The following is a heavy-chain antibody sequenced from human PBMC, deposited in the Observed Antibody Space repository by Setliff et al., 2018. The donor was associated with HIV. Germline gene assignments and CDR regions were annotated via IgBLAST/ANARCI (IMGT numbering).Heavy chain of an antibody. CDR2: INHSGST. CDR3: ARGDGDGYFYYFDY. D-gene: IGHD5-12*01. Sequence: KPSETLSLTCAVYGGSFSGYYWSWIRQPPGKGLEWIGEINHSGSTNYNPSLKSRVTISVDTSKNQFSLKLSSVTAADTAVYYCARGDGDGYFYYFDYWGQGTLVTVSS. J-gene: IGHJ4*02. V-gene: IGHV4-34*01. CDR1: GGSFSGYY.